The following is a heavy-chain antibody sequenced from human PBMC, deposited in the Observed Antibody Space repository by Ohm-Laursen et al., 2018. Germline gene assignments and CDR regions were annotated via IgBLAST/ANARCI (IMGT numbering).Heavy chain of an antibody. CDR1: GFTFSDYW. J-gene: IGHJ3*02. V-gene: IGHV3-7*02. Sequence: SLRLSCTASGFTFSDYWMTWVRQAPGKGLEWVANIKKDGSEKYYVDSVKVRFTISRDNAKNSLDLQMNNLRAEDTAVYYCARVSGAGYGSNAFDIWGQGTMVTVSS. D-gene: IGHD3-10*01. CDR3: ARVSGAGYGSNAFDI. CDR2: IKKDGSEK.